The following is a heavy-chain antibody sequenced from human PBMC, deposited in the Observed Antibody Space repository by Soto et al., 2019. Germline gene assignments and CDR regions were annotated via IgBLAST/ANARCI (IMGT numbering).Heavy chain of an antibody. CDR2: ISTAGDT. Sequence: EVQLVESGGGLVQPGGSLRLSCAASGFTFSSYDMHWVRQATGKGLEWVSAISTAGDTYYPGSVKGRFTISRENAKNSLYIQMNSLRAGDTAVYYCARGSTVVKCVAGYWGQGTLVTVSS. V-gene: IGHV3-13*04. J-gene: IGHJ4*02. D-gene: IGHD4-17*01. CDR1: GFTFSSYD. CDR3: ARGSTVVKCVAGY.